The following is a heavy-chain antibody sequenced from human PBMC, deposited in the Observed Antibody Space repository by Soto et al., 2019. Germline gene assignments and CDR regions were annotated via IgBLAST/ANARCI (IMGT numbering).Heavy chain of an antibody. CDR2: ISSSSSTI. V-gene: IGHV3-48*02. CDR1: GFTLSSYS. Sequence: GGALRHSCAASGFTLSSYSMNWVRQAPGKGLEWVSYISSSSSTIYYADSVKGRFTISRDNAKNSLYLQMNSLRDEDTAVYYCARESAALNWFDPWGQGTLVTVSS. J-gene: IGHJ5*02. D-gene: IGHD2-2*01. CDR3: ARESAALNWFDP.